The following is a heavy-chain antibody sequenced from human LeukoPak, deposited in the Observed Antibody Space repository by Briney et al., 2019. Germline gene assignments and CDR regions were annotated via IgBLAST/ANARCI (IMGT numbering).Heavy chain of an antibody. D-gene: IGHD3-22*01. V-gene: IGHV3-7*01. Sequence: GGSLRLSCAASGFTFSSYWMSWVRQAPGKGLEWVANIKQDGSEKYYVDSVKGRFTISRDNAKNSLYLQMNSLRAEDTAVYYCARDGFYYDSSGLWDYWGQGTLVTVSS. J-gene: IGHJ4*02. CDR1: GFTFSSYW. CDR2: IKQDGSEK. CDR3: ARDGFYYDSSGLWDY.